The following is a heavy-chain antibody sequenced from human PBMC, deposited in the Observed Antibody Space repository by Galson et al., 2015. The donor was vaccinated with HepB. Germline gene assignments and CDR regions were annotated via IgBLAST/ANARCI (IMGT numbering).Heavy chain of an antibody. J-gene: IGHJ4*02. CDR2: ISDGSRYI. Sequence: SLRLSCAASGFTFSNYYMNWIRQAPGKGLEWVAYISDGSRYINYADSVKGRFTISRDYAKNSLYLQMDSLRAEDTAVYYCAREGYSSGYVAYWGQGTLVTVSS. CDR1: GFTFSNYY. D-gene: IGHD3-22*01. V-gene: IGHV3-11*06. CDR3: AREGYSSGYVAY.